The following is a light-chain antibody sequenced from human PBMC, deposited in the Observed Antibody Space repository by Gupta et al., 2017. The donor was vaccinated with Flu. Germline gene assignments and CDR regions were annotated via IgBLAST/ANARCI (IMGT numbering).Light chain of an antibody. CDR3: GAWDDSLSAAV. V-gene: IGLV1-51*02. CDR2: ENT. J-gene: IGLJ3*02. Sequence: STSTIVNNYVSGYRQLPGPAPSPLIYENTKRPPTFRDRFSGSKSGTSATLGITGLQIGDEADYFCGAWDDSLSAAVFGGGTKLTVL. CDR1: TSTIVNNY.